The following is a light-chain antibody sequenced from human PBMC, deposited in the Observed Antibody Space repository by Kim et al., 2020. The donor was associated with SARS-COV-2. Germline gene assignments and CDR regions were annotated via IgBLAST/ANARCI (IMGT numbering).Light chain of an antibody. V-gene: IGLV1-44*01. J-gene: IGLJ2*01. CDR2: TIN. CDR1: SSNIGSNT. Sequence: GQRDTISCSGSSSNIGSNTVNWYQQRPGTAPKLLIFTINQRPSGVPDRFSGSKSGTSASLAISGLQSEDEADYYCATWDDSLNGVVFGGGTQLTVL. CDR3: ATWDDSLNGVV.